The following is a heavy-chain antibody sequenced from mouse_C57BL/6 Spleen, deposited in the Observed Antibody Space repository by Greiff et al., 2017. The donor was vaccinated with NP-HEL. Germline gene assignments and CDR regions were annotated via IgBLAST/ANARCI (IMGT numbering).Heavy chain of an antibody. Sequence: VQLQQSGAELVKPGASVKLSCKASGYTFTSYWMQWVKQRPGQGLEWIGEIDPSDSYTNYNQKFKGKATLTVDTAYSTYYMQLSSLTSEDSAVYYRALRGPWFAYWGQGTLVTVSA. CDR3: ALRGPWFAY. D-gene: IGHD1-1*01. CDR2: IDPSDSYT. V-gene: IGHV1-50*01. J-gene: IGHJ3*01. CDR1: GYTFTSYW.